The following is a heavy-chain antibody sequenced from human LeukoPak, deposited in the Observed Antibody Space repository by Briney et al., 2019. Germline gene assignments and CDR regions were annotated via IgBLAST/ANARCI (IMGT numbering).Heavy chain of an antibody. D-gene: IGHD3-22*01. CDR3: AKDIFPRLLVVVILAFDY. Sequence: PGGSLRLSCAASGFTFSSYGMSWVRQAPGKGLEWVSAISGSGGSTYYADSVKGRFTISRDNSKNTLYLQMNSLRAEDTAVYYCAKDIFPRLLVVVILAFDYWGQGTLVTVSS. CDR2: ISGSGGST. V-gene: IGHV3-23*01. CDR1: GFTFSSYG. J-gene: IGHJ4*02.